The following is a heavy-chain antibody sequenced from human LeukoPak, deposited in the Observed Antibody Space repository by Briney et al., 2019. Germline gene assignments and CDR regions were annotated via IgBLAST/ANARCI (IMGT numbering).Heavy chain of an antibody. D-gene: IGHD2-15*01. V-gene: IGHV3-23*01. CDR3: AKDAPVAVMGYFDL. Sequence: HPGGSLRLSCAASGFTFSSYAMSWVRQAPGKGLEWVSAISGSGDITYYADSVKGRFTISRDNSKNTLYLQMNNLRAEDTAVYYCAKDAPVAVMGYFDLWGRGALVSVSS. CDR1: GFTFSSYA. J-gene: IGHJ2*01. CDR2: ISGSGDIT.